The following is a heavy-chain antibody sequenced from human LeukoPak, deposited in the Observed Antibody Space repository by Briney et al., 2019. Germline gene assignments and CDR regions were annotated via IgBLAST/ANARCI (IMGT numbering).Heavy chain of an antibody. D-gene: IGHD2-15*01. Sequence: VASVKVSCKASGYTFSNHGISWVRQAPGQGLEWMGWISANSGSANYAQKFQGRVTMTTDTSTSTAYMDLRSLRSDDTAVYYCARVGGYYLPSDYWGQGTLVTVSS. V-gene: IGHV1-18*01. CDR1: GYTFSNHG. CDR3: ARVGGYYLPSDY. CDR2: ISANSGSA. J-gene: IGHJ4*02.